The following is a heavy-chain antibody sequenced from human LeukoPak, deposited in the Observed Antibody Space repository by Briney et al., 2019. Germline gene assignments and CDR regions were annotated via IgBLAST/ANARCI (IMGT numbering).Heavy chain of an antibody. Sequence: GESLKISCKGSGYTFTTYWIGWVRQMPGKGLEWMGIIYPGDSDTRYSPSFQGQVTISADKSISTAYLQWSSLKASDTAMYYCARRGYNYGYYFDYWGQGTLVTVSA. CDR1: GYTFTTYW. CDR3: ARRGYNYGYYFDY. D-gene: IGHD5-18*01. V-gene: IGHV5-51*01. J-gene: IGHJ4*02. CDR2: IYPGDSDT.